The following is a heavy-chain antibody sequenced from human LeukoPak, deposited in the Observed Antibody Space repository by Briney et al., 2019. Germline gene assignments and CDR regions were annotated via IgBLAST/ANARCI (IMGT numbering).Heavy chain of an antibody. J-gene: IGHJ4*02. Sequence: EASVKVSCKASGYTFTGHYMHWVRQAPGQGLEWMGWINPNNGGTNYAQKFQGRVTMTRDTSITTAYMELSSLRSDDTAVYYCAPRRVAADKGFDYWGQGTLVTVSS. D-gene: IGHD6-19*01. CDR3: APRRVAADKGFDY. CDR2: INPNNGGT. V-gene: IGHV1-2*02. CDR1: GYTFTGHY.